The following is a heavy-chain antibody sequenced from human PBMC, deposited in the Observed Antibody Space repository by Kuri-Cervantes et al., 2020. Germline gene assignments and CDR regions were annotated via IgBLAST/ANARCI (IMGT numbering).Heavy chain of an antibody. CDR3: ARSRRGYSSPEGYYYYGMDV. J-gene: IGHJ6*02. CDR2: IYSGGST. Sequence: GESLKISCAASGFTVSSNYMSWVRQAPGKGLEWVSVIYSGGSTYYADSVKGRFTISRDNSKNTLYLQMNSLRAEDTAVYYCARSRRGYSSPEGYYYYGMDVWGQGTTVTDSS. V-gene: IGHV3-53*01. CDR1: GFTVSSNY. D-gene: IGHD6-13*01.